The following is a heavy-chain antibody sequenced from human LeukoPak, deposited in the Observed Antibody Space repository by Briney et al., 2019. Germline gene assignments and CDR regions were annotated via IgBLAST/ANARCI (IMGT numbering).Heavy chain of an antibody. D-gene: IGHD2-8*02. V-gene: IGHV4-59*08. CDR3: ARLAVLAKYYFDY. Sequence: SETLSLTCTVSGGSISSYYWSWIRQPPGKGLEWIGYIYYSGSTNYNPSLKSRVTISVDTSKNQFSLKLSSVTAADTAVYYCARLAVLAKYYFDYWGQGTLVTVSS. CDR1: GGSISSYY. J-gene: IGHJ4*02. CDR2: IYYSGST.